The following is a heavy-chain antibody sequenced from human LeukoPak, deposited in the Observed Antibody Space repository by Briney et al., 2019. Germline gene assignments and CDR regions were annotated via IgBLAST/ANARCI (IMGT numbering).Heavy chain of an antibody. V-gene: IGHV3-7*03. CDR3: ADAYYYGSGEFDY. J-gene: IGHJ4*02. D-gene: IGHD3-10*01. CDR2: IKQDGSEK. Sequence: PGGSLRLSCAASGFTFSSYWMSWVRQAPGKGLEWVANIKQDGSEKYYVDSVKGRFTISRDNSKNTLYLQMNSLRAEDTAVYYCADAYYYGSGEFDYWGQGTLVTVSS. CDR1: GFTFSSYW.